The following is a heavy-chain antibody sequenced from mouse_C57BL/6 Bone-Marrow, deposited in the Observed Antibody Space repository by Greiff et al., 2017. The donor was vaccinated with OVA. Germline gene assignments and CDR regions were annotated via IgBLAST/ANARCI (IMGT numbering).Heavy chain of an antibody. CDR1: GFTFTDYY. J-gene: IGHJ2*01. V-gene: IGHV14-4*01. Sequence: VQLQQSGAELVRPGASVKLSCTASGFTFTDYYMHWVKQRPEQGLEWIGCIYPENGDTEYASKFQGKATITADTSSTTAYLQLSSLTSEDTAVYYCTTGDYWGQGTTLTVSS. CDR2: IYPENGDT. CDR3: TTGDY.